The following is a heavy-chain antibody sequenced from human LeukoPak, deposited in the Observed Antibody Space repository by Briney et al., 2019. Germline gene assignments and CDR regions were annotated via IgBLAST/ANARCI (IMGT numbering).Heavy chain of an antibody. V-gene: IGHV3-30*04. D-gene: IGHD5-24*01. J-gene: IGHJ4*02. Sequence: GGSLRLSCAASGFTFSSYAMHWVRQAPGKGLEWVAVISCDGSNKYYADSVKGRFTISRDNSKNTLYLQMNSLRAEDTAVYYCARWGDGRPKLDYWGQGTLVTVSS. CDR1: GFTFSSYA. CDR3: ARWGDGRPKLDY. CDR2: ISCDGSNK.